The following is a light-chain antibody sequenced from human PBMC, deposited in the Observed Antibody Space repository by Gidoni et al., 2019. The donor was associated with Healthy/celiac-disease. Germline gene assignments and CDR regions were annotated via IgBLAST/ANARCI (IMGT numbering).Light chain of an antibody. J-gene: IGKJ2*01. Sequence: DIQMTQSPSSLSASVRDRVTITCQASQDISNYLNWYQQKQGKAPKLLIYDASNLETGVPSRFSGSGSGTDFTFTISSLQPEDIATYYCQQYDNLPRYTFGQGTKLEIK. CDR3: QQYDNLPRYT. CDR1: QDISNY. V-gene: IGKV1-33*01. CDR2: DAS.